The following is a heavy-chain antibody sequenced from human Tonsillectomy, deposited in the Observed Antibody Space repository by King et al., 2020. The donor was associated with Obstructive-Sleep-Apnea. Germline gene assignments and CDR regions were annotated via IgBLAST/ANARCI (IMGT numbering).Heavy chain of an antibody. D-gene: IGHD3-22*01. CDR2: ISSSSSYI. CDR1: GFTFSSYS. CDR3: ARDRYYDSSGYYYPNAFDI. J-gene: IGHJ3*02. Sequence: VQLVESGGGLVKPGGSLRLSCAASGFTFSSYSMNWVRQAPGKGLEWVSSISSSSSYIYYADSVKGRFTISRDNAKNSLFLQMKSLRAEDTAVYYCARDRYYDSSGYYYPNAFDIWGQGTMVTVSS. V-gene: IGHV3-21*01.